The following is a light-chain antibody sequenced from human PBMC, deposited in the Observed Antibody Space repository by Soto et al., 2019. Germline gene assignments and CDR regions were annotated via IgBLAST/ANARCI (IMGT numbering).Light chain of an antibody. J-gene: IGKJ2*01. CDR2: GAS. Sequence: EIVLTQSPGTLSLSPGERATLSCRASQIVSSSYLAWYQQKPGQAPRLLIYGASSRATGIPDRFSGSGSGTDFTLTISRLEPEDFAVYYCQPYGSSPYTFRQGTKLEIK. CDR3: QPYGSSPYT. CDR1: QIVSSSY. V-gene: IGKV3-20*01.